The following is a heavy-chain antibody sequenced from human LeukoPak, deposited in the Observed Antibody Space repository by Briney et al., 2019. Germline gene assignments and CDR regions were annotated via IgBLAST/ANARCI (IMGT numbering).Heavy chain of an antibody. V-gene: IGHV1-69*04. CDR1: GGTFSSYA. J-gene: IGHJ6*02. CDR3: VSWEVVWVYGMDV. Sequence: SVKVSCKASGGTFSSYAISWVRQAPGQGLEWMGRIIPILGIANYAQKFQGRVTMTRNTSISTAYMELSSLRSEDTAVYYCVSWEVVWVYGMDVWGQGTTVTVSS. D-gene: IGHD2-2*01. CDR2: IIPILGIA.